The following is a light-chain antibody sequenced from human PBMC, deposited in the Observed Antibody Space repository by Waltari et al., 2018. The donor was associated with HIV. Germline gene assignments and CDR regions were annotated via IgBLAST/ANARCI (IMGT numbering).Light chain of an antibody. J-gene: IGLJ2*01. CDR1: DRDFGFYNF. Sequence: SGLTQPASLSGFPGQSITISCTGADRDFGFYNFISWYQQHPGKVPKVILSQVGRRAAGISDRVSGSKSCNTASLTSSGLQTEDEAVYYCASYTANDTVIFAGGTTVTVL. CDR3: ASYTANDTVI. CDR2: QVG. V-gene: IGLV2-14*01.